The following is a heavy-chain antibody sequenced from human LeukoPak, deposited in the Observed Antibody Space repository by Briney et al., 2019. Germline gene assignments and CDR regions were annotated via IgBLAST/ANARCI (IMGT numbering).Heavy chain of an antibody. Sequence: GGSLRLSCAASGFTFSSYWMSWVRQAPGKGLEWVANIKQDGSEKYYVDSVKGRFTISRDNAKNSLYLQMNSLRAEDTAVYYCARARPQGYNWISFCLDYWGQGSLVTVSS. CDR1: GFTFSSYW. CDR2: IKQDGSEK. D-gene: IGHD1-20*01. V-gene: IGHV3-7*01. CDR3: ARARPQGYNWISFCLDY. J-gene: IGHJ4*02.